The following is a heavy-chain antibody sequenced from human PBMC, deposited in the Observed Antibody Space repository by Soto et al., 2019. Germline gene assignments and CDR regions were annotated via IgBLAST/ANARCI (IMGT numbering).Heavy chain of an antibody. D-gene: IGHD1-26*01. V-gene: IGHV1-24*01. CDR3: ATDNVGDNYFDY. Sequence: ASVKVSCKVSGYTLTELSMHWVRQAPGKGLEWMGGFDPEDGGTIYAQKFQGRVTMTEDTSTDTAYMELSSLRSEDTAVYYCATDNVGDNYFDYWGQGTLVTVSS. J-gene: IGHJ4*02. CDR1: GYTLTELS. CDR2: FDPEDGGT.